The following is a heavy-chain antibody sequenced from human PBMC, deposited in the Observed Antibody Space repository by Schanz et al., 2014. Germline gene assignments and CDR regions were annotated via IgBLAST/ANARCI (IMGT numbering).Heavy chain of an antibody. V-gene: IGHV3-48*01. CDR2: ISSSSSSI. D-gene: IGHD1-20*01. J-gene: IGHJ6*02. CDR3: ARRITGTHHNPYYHGMDV. Sequence: EVQLVESGGGLVQPGGSLRLSCAASGFTFRDYGMNWVRQAPGKGLEWVSYISSSSSSIYYADFVKGRFTISRDNSKNALYLQMNSLRAEDTAVYYCARRITGTHHNPYYHGMDVWGQGTTVTVSS. CDR1: GFTFRDYG.